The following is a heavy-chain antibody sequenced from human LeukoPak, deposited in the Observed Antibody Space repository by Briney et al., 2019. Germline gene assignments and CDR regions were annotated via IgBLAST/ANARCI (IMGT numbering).Heavy chain of an antibody. D-gene: IGHD3-3*01. CDR3: ARHYYDFWSGYSYYFDY. V-gene: IGHV5-51*01. Sequence: KGGESLKISCKGSGYSFTSYWIGWVRQMPGKGLEWMGIIYPGDSDTRYSPSFQGQVTISADKSISTAYLQWSSLKASDTAMYYCARHYYDFWSGYSYYFDYWGRGTLVTVSS. CDR1: GYSFTSYW. CDR2: IYPGDSDT. J-gene: IGHJ4*02.